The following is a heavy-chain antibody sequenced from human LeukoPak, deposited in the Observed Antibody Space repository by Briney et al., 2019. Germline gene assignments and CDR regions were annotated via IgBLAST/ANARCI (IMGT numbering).Heavy chain of an antibody. CDR3: ASPGYCSSTSCFNFDY. D-gene: IGHD2-2*03. CDR2: IYYSGST. J-gene: IGHJ4*02. V-gene: IGHV4-39*01. CDR1: GGSISSGDYY. Sequence: SETLSLTCTVSGGSISSGDYYWGWIRQPPGKGLEWIGSIYYSGSTYYNPSLKSRVTISVDTSKNQFSLKLSSVTAADTAVYYCASPGYCSSTSCFNFDYWGQGTLVTVSS.